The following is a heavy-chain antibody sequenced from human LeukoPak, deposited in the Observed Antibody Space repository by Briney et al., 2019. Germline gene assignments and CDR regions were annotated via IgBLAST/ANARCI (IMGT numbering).Heavy chain of an antibody. Sequence: SETLSLTCAVYGGSFSGYYWSWIRQPPGKGLEWIGEINHSGSTNYNPSLKSRVTISVDTSKNQFSLKLSSVPAADTAVYYCARDTAMVLNYWGQGTLVTVSS. CDR3: ARDTAMVLNY. CDR1: GGSFSGYY. CDR2: INHSGST. V-gene: IGHV4-34*01. J-gene: IGHJ4*02. D-gene: IGHD5-18*01.